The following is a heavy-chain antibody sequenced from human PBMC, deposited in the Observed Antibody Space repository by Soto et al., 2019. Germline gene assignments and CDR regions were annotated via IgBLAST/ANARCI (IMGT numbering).Heavy chain of an antibody. CDR1: GGSFSGYY. CDR2: INHSGST. D-gene: IGHD4-4*01. J-gene: IGHJ6*03. V-gene: IGHV4-34*01. Sequence: PSETLSLTCAVYGGSFSGYYWSWIRQPPGKGLEWIGEINHSGSTNYNPSLKSRVTISVDTSKNQFSLKLSSVTAADTAVYYCARGLMTTVRTPGSVPYYMDVWGKGTTVTVSS. CDR3: ARGLMTTVRTPGSVPYYMDV.